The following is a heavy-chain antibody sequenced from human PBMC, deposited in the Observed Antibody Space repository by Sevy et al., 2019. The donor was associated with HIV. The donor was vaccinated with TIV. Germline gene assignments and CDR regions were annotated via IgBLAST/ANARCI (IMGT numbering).Heavy chain of an antibody. CDR1: GGSISSYY. Sequence: SETLSLTCTDSGGSISSYYWSWIRQPAGKGLEWIGRIYTSGSTNYNPSLKSRVTMSVDTSKNQFSLKLSSVTAADTAVYYCARGAIFGVVIISDAFDIWRQGTMVTVSS. V-gene: IGHV4-4*07. CDR2: IYTSGST. D-gene: IGHD3-3*01. J-gene: IGHJ3*02. CDR3: ARGAIFGVVIISDAFDI.